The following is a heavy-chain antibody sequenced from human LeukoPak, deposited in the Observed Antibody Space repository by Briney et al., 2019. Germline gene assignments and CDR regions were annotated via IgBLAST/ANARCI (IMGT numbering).Heavy chain of an antibody. Sequence: SVKVFCKASGGTFSSYAISWVRQAPGQGLEWMGRIIPILGIANYAQKFQGRVTITADKSTSTAYMELSSLRSEDTAVYYCARFRHDSSGSIDHWGQGTLVTVSS. J-gene: IGHJ4*02. CDR2: IIPILGIA. CDR1: GGTFSSYA. V-gene: IGHV1-69*04. D-gene: IGHD3-22*01. CDR3: ARFRHDSSGSIDH.